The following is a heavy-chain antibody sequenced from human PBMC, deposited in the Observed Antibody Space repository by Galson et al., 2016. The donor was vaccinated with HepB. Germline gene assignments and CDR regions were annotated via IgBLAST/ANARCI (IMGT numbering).Heavy chain of an antibody. CDR2: IWFDGSNK. Sequence: SLRLSCAASGFTLTSYGMHWVRQAPGKGLEWVAVIWFDGSNKYYADSVKGRFTISRDNSKNTLYLQMNSLRAEDTVVYYCTLATRYDAFDIWGQGTLATVSA. D-gene: IGHD6-6*01. CDR3: TLATRYDAFDI. CDR1: GFTLTSYG. J-gene: IGHJ3*02. V-gene: IGHV3-33*01.